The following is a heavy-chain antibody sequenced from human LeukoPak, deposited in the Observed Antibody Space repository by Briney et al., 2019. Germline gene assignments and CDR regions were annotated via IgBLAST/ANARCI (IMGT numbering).Heavy chain of an antibody. J-gene: IGHJ4*02. V-gene: IGHV3-9*01. Sequence: GGSLRLSCAASGFTFDDYAMHWVRQAPGKGLEWVSGISWNSGSIGYADSVKGRFTISRDNAKNSLYLQMNSLRAEDTAVYYCARGDFWSGYFWYWGQGTLVTVSS. CDR1: GFTFDDYA. D-gene: IGHD3-3*01. CDR2: ISWNSGSI. CDR3: ARGDFWSGYFWY.